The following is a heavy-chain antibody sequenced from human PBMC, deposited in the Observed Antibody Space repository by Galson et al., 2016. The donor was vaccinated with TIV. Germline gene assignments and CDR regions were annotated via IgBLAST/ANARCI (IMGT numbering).Heavy chain of an antibody. Sequence: SLRLSCAASGITVSDNYLTWVRQAPGKGLEWVSIIDSDGGTHYANSVRGRFSISRDNSQNTLYLQMNTLRPEDTAVYYCARERRHCGNECYLRYYFGMDVWGQGTPVTVSS. V-gene: IGHV3-66*02. D-gene: IGHD2-21*01. J-gene: IGHJ6*02. CDR1: GITVSDNY. CDR2: IDSDGGT. CDR3: ARERRHCGNECYLRYYFGMDV.